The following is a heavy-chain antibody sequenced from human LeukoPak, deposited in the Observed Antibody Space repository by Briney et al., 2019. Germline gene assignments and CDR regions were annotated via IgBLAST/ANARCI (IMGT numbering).Heavy chain of an antibody. CDR2: ISTNNGNT. CDR1: GYTFSSYG. D-gene: IGHD5-24*01. CDR3: AVSGDGYNLAAFDS. Sequence: ASVKVSCKAFGYTFSSYGFTWVRQAPGQGLEWMGWISTNNGNTHYGQRLQGRVTMTTETSTSTAYMELRSLRSDDTAVYYCAVSGDGYNLAAFDSWGQGTRVTVTS. J-gene: IGHJ5*01. V-gene: IGHV1-18*01.